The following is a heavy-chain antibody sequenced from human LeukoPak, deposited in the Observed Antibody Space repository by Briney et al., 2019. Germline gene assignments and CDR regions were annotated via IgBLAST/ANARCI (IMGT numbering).Heavy chain of an antibody. J-gene: IGHJ4*02. CDR3: ARHYGDYDTHFDY. D-gene: IGHD4-17*01. V-gene: IGHV4-39*01. CDR2: IYYCGST. CDR1: GGSISSSSYY. Sequence: PSDTQSLTCTVSGGSISSSSYYWGWSRQPPGKGLEWIGSIYYCGSTYYNPSLKSRVTLSVDTAKNQFSLKLSSVTAADTAVYYWARHYGDYDTHFDYWGQGTLVTVSS.